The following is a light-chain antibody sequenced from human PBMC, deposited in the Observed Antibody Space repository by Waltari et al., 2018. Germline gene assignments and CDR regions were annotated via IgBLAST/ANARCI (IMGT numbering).Light chain of an antibody. V-gene: IGKV1-27*01. CDR3: LQYNSAVT. J-gene: IGKJ4*01. Sequence: DIQMTQSPSSLSASVGARVSITCRASQGIRNSLAWYQQKPGKAPKLLIYAASTLQSGVPSRFSGSGSGTDFTLTINSLQPEDVAAYYCLQYNSAVTFGGGTKVEIK. CDR1: QGIRNS. CDR2: AAS.